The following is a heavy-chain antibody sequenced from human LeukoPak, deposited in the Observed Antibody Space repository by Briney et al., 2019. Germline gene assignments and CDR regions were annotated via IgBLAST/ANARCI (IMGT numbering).Heavy chain of an antibody. V-gene: IGHV3-9*01. Sequence: GGSLRLSCAASGFTFDDHAMHWVRQAPGKGLEWVSGITWNSGDIDYADSVKGRFIISRDNAKNSLFLQMNSLRPEDTALYYCAKAFSSTWYWYFDLWGRGTLVTVSS. CDR1: GFTFDDHA. CDR3: AKAFSSTWYWYFDL. J-gene: IGHJ2*01. CDR2: ITWNSGDI. D-gene: IGHD6-13*01.